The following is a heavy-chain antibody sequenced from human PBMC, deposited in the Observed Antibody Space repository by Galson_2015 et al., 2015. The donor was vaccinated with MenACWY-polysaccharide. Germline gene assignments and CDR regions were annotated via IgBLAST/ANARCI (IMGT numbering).Heavy chain of an antibody. V-gene: IGHV5-51*01. CDR2: IYPSDSDT. Sequence: QSGAEVKKPGESLKISCKGSEYSFSTYWIGWVRQMPGKGLEWMGIIYPSDSDTRYSPSFQDQVTISADKSISTAYLQWSSLKASDTAIYYCARWLRTGTSSYFYNGMDVWGQGTTVIVSS. CDR3: ARWLRTGTSSYFYNGMDV. J-gene: IGHJ6*02. D-gene: IGHD1-1*01. CDR1: EYSFSTYW.